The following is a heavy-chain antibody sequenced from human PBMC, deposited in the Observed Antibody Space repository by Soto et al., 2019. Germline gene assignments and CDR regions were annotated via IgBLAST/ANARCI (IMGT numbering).Heavy chain of an antibody. CDR2: ISSSSSYI. D-gene: IGHD5-18*01. CDR1: GFTFSSYS. J-gene: IGHJ4*02. Sequence: EVQLVESGGGLVKPGGSLRLSCAASGFTFSSYSMNWVRQAPGKGLEWVSSISSSSSYIYYADSVKGRFPSSRENAKNSLYLKMNSLRAEDTAVYYGSRDQPGYSYGYGMGYWGQGPLVPVSS. CDR3: SRDQPGYSYGYGMGY. V-gene: IGHV3-21*01.